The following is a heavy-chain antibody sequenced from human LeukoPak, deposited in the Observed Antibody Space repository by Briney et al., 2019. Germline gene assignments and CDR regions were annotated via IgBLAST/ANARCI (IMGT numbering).Heavy chain of an antibody. CDR1: GGSISSSSYY. CDR2: IYYSGST. CDR3: ARGDPTVTIDY. Sequence: PSETLSLTCTVSGGSISSSSYYWGWIRQPPRKGLEWIGSIYYSGSTYYNPSLKSRVTISVDTSKNQFSLKLSSVTAADTAVYYCARGDPTVTIDYWGQGTLVTVSS. J-gene: IGHJ4*02. V-gene: IGHV4-39*07. D-gene: IGHD4-17*01.